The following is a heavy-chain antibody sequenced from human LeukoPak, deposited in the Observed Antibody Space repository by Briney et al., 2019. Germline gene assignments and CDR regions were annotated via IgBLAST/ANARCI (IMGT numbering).Heavy chain of an antibody. CDR2: IYYSGST. CDR1: GGSISSSSSY. CDR3: ARYESSAYGIDV. D-gene: IGHD3-22*01. J-gene: IGHJ2*01. V-gene: IGHV4-39*01. Sequence: SETLSLTCTVSGGSISSSSSYWVWIRRPPGMGLEWIGSIYYSGSTYSNPSLKSRVTISVDTSKNQFSLKVSPVAAADTAVYYCARYESSAYGIDVWGRGTLVTVSS.